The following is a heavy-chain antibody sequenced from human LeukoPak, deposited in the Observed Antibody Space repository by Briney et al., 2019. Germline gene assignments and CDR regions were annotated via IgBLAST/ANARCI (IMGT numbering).Heavy chain of an antibody. CDR3: VKDVAYDSSGYSSFDY. D-gene: IGHD3-22*01. Sequence: GGSLRLSCAASGFTFDDYAMHWVRQAPGKGLEWVSGISWNSGSIGYADSVKGRFTISRDNAKNSLYLQMNSLRAEDMALYYCVKDVAYDSSGYSSFDYWGQGTLVTVSS. J-gene: IGHJ4*02. CDR2: ISWNSGSI. V-gene: IGHV3-9*03. CDR1: GFTFDDYA.